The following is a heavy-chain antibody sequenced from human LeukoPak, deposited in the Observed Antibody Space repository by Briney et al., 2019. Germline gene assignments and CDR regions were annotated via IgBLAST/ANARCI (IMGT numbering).Heavy chain of an antibody. V-gene: IGHV3-21*01. CDR3: ARGDRDLYCSSTSCYPVL. Sequence: GGSLRLSCVASGFTFSSYSMNWVRQAPGKGLEWVSSISSSSSCIYYADSVKGRFTISRDNAKNSLYLQMNSLRAEDTAVYYCARGDRDLYCSSTSCYPVLGGQGTLVTVSS. J-gene: IGHJ4*02. D-gene: IGHD2-2*01. CDR2: ISSSSSCI. CDR1: GFTFSSYS.